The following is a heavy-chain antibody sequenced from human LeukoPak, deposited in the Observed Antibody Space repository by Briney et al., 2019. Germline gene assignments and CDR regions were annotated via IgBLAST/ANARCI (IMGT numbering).Heavy chain of an antibody. CDR3: ARDVPMGATISYYFDY. V-gene: IGHV3-30-3*01. J-gene: IGHJ4*02. CDR2: ISYDGSNK. CDR1: GFTFSSYA. D-gene: IGHD1-26*01. Sequence: GRSLRLSCAASGFTFSSYAMHWVRQAPGKGLEWVAVISYDGSNKYYADSVKGRFTISRDNSKNTLYLQMNSLRAEDTAVYYCARDVPMGATISYYFDYWGQGTLVTVSS.